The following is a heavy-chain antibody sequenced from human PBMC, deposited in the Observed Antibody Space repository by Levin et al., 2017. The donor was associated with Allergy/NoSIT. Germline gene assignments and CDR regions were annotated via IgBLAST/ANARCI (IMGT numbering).Heavy chain of an antibody. Sequence: PGGSLRLSCAASGFTVSSNYMSWVRQAPGKGLEWVSVIYSGGSTYYADSVKGRFSISRDNSKNTLYLQMNSLRAEDTAVYYCAREGYYYYGMDVWGQGTTVTVSS. J-gene: IGHJ6*02. CDR3: AREGYYYYGMDV. CDR1: GFTVSSNY. V-gene: IGHV3-53*01. CDR2: IYSGGST.